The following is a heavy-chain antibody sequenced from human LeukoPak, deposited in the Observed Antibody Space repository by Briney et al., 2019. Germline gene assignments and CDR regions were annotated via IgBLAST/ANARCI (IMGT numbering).Heavy chain of an antibody. CDR2: FDPEDGET. CDR3: ARDSSGHYYDSSGYYCKYGMDV. D-gene: IGHD3-22*01. Sequence: ASVKVSCKVSGYTLTELSMHWVRQAPGKGLEWMGGFDPEDGETIYAQKFQGRVTMTEDTSTDTAYMELSSLRSEDTAVYYCARDSSGHYYDSSGYYCKYGMDVWGQGTTVTVSS. CDR1: GYTLTELS. J-gene: IGHJ6*02. V-gene: IGHV1-24*01.